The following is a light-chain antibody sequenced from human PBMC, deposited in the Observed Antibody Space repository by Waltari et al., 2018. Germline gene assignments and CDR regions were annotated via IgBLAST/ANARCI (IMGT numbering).Light chain of an antibody. J-gene: IGLJ1*01. CDR2: EVR. V-gene: IGLV2-23*02. CDR1: STDLGTYNV. CDR3: CSFAGNSYV. Sequence: QSALTQPASMSGSPGQSITISCTGTSTDLGTYNVVSWYQHHPGKAPRLIIYEVRKRPSGISDRFSGSMSGSTASLTISRLQAEDEAEYYCCSFAGNSYVFGTGTNVTVL.